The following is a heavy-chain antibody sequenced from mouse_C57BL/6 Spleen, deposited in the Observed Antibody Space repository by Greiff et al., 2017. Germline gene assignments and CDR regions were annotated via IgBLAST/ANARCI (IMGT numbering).Heavy chain of an antibody. CDR3: ARDFTMVTRGYAMDY. CDR1: GYSITSGYY. Sequence: EVKLEESGPGLVKPSQSLSLTCSVTGYSITSGYYWNWIRQFPGNKLEWMGYISYDGSNNYNPSLKNRISITRDTSKNQFFLKLNSVTTEDTATYYCARDFTMVTRGYAMDYWGQGTSVTVSS. J-gene: IGHJ4*01. D-gene: IGHD2-2*01. CDR2: ISYDGSN. V-gene: IGHV3-6*01.